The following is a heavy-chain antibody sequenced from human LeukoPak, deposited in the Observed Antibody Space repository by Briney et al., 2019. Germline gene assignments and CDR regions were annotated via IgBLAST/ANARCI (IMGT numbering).Heavy chain of an antibody. CDR3: AGRHCIAYWYFYL. Sequence: PSETLSLTCTASGASISSYYWSWIRQPPGKGLESIGYVSYSGGTNYNPSLKSRVTISVDTSKSQFSLKLNSVTAADTAVYFCAGRHCIAYWYFYLGVRVT. J-gene: IGHJ2*01. V-gene: IGHV4-59*08. CDR2: VSYSGGT. D-gene: IGHD2-15*01. CDR1: GASISSYY.